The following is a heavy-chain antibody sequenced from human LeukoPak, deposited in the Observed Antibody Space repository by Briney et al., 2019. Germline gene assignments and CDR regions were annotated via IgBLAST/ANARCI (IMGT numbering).Heavy chain of an antibody. D-gene: IGHD4-17*01. CDR1: GFTFSSYA. V-gene: IGHV3-23*01. CDR2: ISGSGGST. J-gene: IGHJ4*02. CDR3: ASTFDDYGDYGVDY. Sequence: GGSLRLSCAASGFTFSSYAMSWVRQAPGKGLEWVSAISGSGGSTYYADSVKGRFTISRDNSKNTLYLQMNSLRAEDTAVYYCASTFDDYGDYGVDYWGQGTLVTVSS.